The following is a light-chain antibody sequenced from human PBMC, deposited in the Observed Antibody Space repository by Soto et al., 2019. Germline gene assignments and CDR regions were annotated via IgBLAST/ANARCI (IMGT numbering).Light chain of an antibody. V-gene: IGLV2-14*01. Sequence: QSALTQPASVSGSPGQSITISCTGTRSDVGGYDYVSWYQQQSGKAPKLIIYEVSSRPSGLSNRFSGYKSGNTASLTISGLQADDEADYYCDSFTSSRAYVFGVGTKLTVL. CDR2: EVS. J-gene: IGLJ1*01. CDR3: DSFTSSRAYV. CDR1: RSDVGGYDY.